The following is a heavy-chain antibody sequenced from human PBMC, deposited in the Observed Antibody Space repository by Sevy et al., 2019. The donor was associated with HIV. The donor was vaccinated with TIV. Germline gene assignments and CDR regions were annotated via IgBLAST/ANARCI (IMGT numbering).Heavy chain of an antibody. V-gene: IGHV3-53*01. J-gene: IGHJ5*02. CDR1: GFTVSSNY. D-gene: IGHD3-22*01. CDR2: IYSGGST. Sequence: GGSLRLSCAASGFTVSSNYMSWVRQAPGKGLEWVSVIYSGGSTYYADSVKGRFTISRDNSKNTLYLQMNSLRAEDTAVYYCARGYDSSGYSIGWFDPWGQGTLVTVSS. CDR3: ARGYDSSGYSIGWFDP.